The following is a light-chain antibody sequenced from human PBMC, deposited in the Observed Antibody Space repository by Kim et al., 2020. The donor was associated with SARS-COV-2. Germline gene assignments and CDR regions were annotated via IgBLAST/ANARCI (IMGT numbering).Light chain of an antibody. CDR3: LKYSSAPWT. Sequence: ASVGDRVTITCRASQDITNSLAWYQQKPGKVPKVLIYAASTLHSGVPSRFSGSGSGTEFTLTISGLQTEDVATYYCLKYSSAPWTFGPGNKVDIK. J-gene: IGKJ1*01. CDR1: QDITNS. CDR2: AAS. V-gene: IGKV1-27*01.